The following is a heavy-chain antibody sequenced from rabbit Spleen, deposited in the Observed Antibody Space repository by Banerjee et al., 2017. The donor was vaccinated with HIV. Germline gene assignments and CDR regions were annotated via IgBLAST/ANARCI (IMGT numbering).Heavy chain of an antibody. CDR3: ARESYDDCYDL. Sequence: QEQLEESGGGLVTPGGTLTLTCKASGFAFTNTYWMCWVRQAPGKGLEWIGCISPADGITHYANWVSGRFTISSDTVQNTVDLQMNSLTAADTATYFCARESYDDCYDLWGQGTLVTVS. CDR1: GFAFTNTYW. J-gene: IGHJ3*01. CDR2: ISPADGIT. D-gene: IGHD2-1*01. V-gene: IGHV1S43*01.